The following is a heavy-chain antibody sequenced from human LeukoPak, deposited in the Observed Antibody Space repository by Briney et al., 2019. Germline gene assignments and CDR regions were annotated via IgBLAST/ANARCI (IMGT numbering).Heavy chain of an antibody. Sequence: SETLSLTCAVYGGSFSGYYWSWIRQPPGKGLESIGEINHSGSTNSNPSLKSRVTISVDTSKNQFSLKLSSVTAADTAVYYCAGLVWGSYRHDWGQGTLVTVSS. V-gene: IGHV4-34*01. D-gene: IGHD3-16*02. J-gene: IGHJ4*02. CDR2: INHSGST. CDR1: GGSFSGYY. CDR3: AGLVWGSYRHD.